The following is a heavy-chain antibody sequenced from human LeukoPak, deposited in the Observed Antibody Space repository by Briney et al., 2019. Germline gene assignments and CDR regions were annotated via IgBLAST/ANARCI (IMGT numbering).Heavy chain of an antibody. CDR2: IIPIFGTA. J-gene: IGHJ5*02. D-gene: IGHD1-26*01. CDR3: ASRIVATNWFDP. Sequence: ASVKVSCKASGGTFSSYAISWVRQAPGRGLEWMGGIIPIFGTANYAQKFQGRVTITADESTSTAYMELSSLRSEDTAVYYCASRIVATNWFDPWGQGTLVTVSS. V-gene: IGHV1-69*13. CDR1: GGTFSSYA.